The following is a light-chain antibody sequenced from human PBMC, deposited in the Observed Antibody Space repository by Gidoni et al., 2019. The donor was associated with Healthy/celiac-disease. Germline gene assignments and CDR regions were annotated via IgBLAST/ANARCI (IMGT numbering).Light chain of an antibody. CDR3: QQYYSTSLT. CDR1: QGVSYSSNNTNC. J-gene: IGKJ4*01. V-gene: IGKV4-1*01. CDR2: WAS. Sequence: DIVTTQSPDSLAVSLGERATINCKPSQGVSYSSNNTNCLTWYQQTPGQPPKLLIYWASTRESGVPDRFSGSGSGTDFTLTISSLQAEDVAVYYCQQYYSTSLTFGGGTKVEIK.